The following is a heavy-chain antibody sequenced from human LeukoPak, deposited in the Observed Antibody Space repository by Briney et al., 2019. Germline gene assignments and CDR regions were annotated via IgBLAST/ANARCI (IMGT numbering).Heavy chain of an antibody. D-gene: IGHD4-17*01. CDR3: AKVGPSDYGDSVPDY. CDR2: ISGSGFST. J-gene: IGHJ4*02. Sequence: PGGSLRLSCAASGFTFRSYAMSWVRQAPGKGLEWVSVISGSGFSTNYADSVKGRFTISRDNSKNTLYLQMNSLRAEDTAVYYCAKVGPSDYGDSVPDYWGQGTLVTVSS. CDR1: GFTFRSYA. V-gene: IGHV3-23*01.